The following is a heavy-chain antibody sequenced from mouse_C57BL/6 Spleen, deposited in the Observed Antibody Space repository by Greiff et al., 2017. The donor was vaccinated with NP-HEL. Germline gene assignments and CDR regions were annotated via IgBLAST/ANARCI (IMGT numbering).Heavy chain of an antibody. J-gene: IGHJ1*03. CDR2: IDPETGGT. D-gene: IGHD2-4*01. CDR3: TRGTYDYDGYFDV. CDR1: GYTFTDYE. Sequence: QVQLQQSGAELVRPGASVTLSCKASGYTFTDYEMHWVKQTPVHGLEWIGAIDPETGGTAYNQKFKGKAILTADKSSSTAYMELRSLTSEDSAVYYCTRGTYDYDGYFDVWGTGTTVTVSS. V-gene: IGHV1-15*01.